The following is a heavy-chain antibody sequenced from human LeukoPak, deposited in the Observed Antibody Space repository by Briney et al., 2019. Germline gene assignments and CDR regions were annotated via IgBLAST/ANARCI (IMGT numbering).Heavy chain of an antibody. V-gene: IGHV3-23*01. CDR2: TSGSGNNT. J-gene: IGHJ4*02. Sequence: PGGSLRLSCAASGFTFSSYVMSWVRQAPGKGLEWVSGTSGSGNNTYYADSVRGRFTISRDNSKSTMYLQMNSLRAEDTAVYYCAREIELYCSGGSCYGPFDYWGQGTLVTVS. D-gene: IGHD2-15*01. CDR3: AREIELYCSGGSCYGPFDY. CDR1: GFTFSSYV.